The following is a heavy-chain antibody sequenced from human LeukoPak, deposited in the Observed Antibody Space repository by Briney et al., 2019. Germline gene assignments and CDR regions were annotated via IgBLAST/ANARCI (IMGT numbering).Heavy chain of an antibody. CDR3: ASSNYYDSSGYYLSGPYGMDV. Sequence: PSETLSLTCTVSGGSISSYYWSWIRQPAGKGLEWIGRIYTSGSTNYNPPLKSRVTMSVDTSKNQFSLELSSVTAADTAVYYCASSNYYDSSGYYLSGPYGMDVWGQGTTVTVSS. D-gene: IGHD3-22*01. CDR2: IYTSGST. CDR1: GGSISSYY. V-gene: IGHV4-4*07. J-gene: IGHJ6*02.